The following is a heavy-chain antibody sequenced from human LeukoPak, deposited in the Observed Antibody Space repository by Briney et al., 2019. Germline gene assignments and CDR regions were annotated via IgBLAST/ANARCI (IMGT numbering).Heavy chain of an antibody. D-gene: IGHD4-17*01. CDR1: EFTFSSYA. Sequence: PGRSLRLSCAASEFTFSSYAMHWVRQAPGKGLEWVAPISYDGSNKYYADSVKGRFTISRDKSKNTLYLQMNSLRAEDTAVYYCARENDYGDYSRYFDYWGQGTLVTVSS. J-gene: IGHJ4*02. V-gene: IGHV3-30*04. CDR2: ISYDGSNK. CDR3: ARENDYGDYSRYFDY.